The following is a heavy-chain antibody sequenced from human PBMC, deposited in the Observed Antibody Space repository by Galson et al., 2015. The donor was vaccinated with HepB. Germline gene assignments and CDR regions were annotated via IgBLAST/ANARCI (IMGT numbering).Heavy chain of an antibody. CDR3: ARVLGGDWSGGSCYGRGMDV. Sequence: SVKVSCKASGYTFTSYAMHWVRQAPGQRLEWMGWINAGNGNTKYSQKFQGRVTITRDTSASTAYMELSSLRSEDTAVYYCARVLGGDWSGGSCYGRGMDVWGQGTTVTVAS. D-gene: IGHD2-15*01. V-gene: IGHV1-3*01. J-gene: IGHJ6*01. CDR1: GYTFTSYA. CDR2: INAGNGNT.